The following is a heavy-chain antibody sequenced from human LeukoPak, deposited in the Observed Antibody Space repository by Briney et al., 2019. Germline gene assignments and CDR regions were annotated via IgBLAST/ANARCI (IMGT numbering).Heavy chain of an antibody. Sequence: GGSLRLSCAASGFTFSSYGMHWVRQAPGKGLEWVAVISYDGSNKYYADSVKGRFTISRDNSKNTLYLQMNSLRAEDTAVYYCAKDLMATRSYSLFDNWGQGTLVTVSS. V-gene: IGHV3-30*18. J-gene: IGHJ4*02. CDR1: GFTFSSYG. CDR2: ISYDGSNK. D-gene: IGHD5-24*01. CDR3: AKDLMATRSYSLFDN.